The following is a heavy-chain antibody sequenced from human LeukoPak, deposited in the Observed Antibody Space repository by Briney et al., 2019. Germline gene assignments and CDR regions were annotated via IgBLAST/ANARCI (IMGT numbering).Heavy chain of an antibody. J-gene: IGHJ4*02. D-gene: IGHD6-19*01. CDR2: ISWNSGSI. CDR1: GFTFDGYA. Sequence: GGSLRLSCAASGFTFDGYAMHWVRQAPGKGLEWVSGISWNSGSIGYADSVKGRFTISRDNAKNSLYLQMNSLRAEDTALYYCAKDMVAVAGYIDYWGQGTLVTVSS. V-gene: IGHV3-9*01. CDR3: AKDMVAVAGYIDY.